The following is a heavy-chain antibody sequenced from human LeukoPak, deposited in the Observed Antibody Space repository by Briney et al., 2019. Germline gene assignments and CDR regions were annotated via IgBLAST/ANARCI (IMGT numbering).Heavy chain of an antibody. D-gene: IGHD6-13*01. CDR3: AKDIAAAGNWYFDY. CDR2: ISYDGSNK. CDR1: GFTFSSYG. Sequence: GGSLRLSCAASGFTFSSYGMHWVRQAPGKGLEWVAVISYDGSNKYYADSVKGRFTISRDNSKNTLYLQMNSLRAEDTAVYYCAKDIAAAGNWYFDYWGQGTLVTVSS. V-gene: IGHV3-30*18. J-gene: IGHJ4*02.